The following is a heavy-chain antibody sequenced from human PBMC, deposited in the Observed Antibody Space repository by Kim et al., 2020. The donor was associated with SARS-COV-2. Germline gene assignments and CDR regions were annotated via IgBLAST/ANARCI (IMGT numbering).Heavy chain of an antibody. J-gene: IGHJ4*02. Sequence: GGSLRLSCAASGFTFSSYGMHWVRQAPGKGLEWVAVIWYDGSNKYYADSVKGRFTISRDNSKNTLYLQMNSLRAEDTAVYYCARDPVSSGYSKLDYWGQGTLVTVSS. CDR3: ARDPVSSGYSKLDY. CDR2: IWYDGSNK. D-gene: IGHD3-22*01. V-gene: IGHV3-33*01. CDR1: GFTFSSYG.